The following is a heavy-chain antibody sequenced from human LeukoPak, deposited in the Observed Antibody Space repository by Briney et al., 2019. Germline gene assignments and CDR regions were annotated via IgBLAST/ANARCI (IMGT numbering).Heavy chain of an antibody. D-gene: IGHD3-10*01. CDR1: GGPLSGYS. Sequence: SETLSLTCAIYGGPLSGYSWSWIRQPPGKGLEWIGEINDRGSTTYNPSLQSRPSMSLGTSRNQFSLTLGSVTAADTAVYFCARSGRYQIYWGQGTLVTVSS. CDR3: ARSGRYQIY. CDR2: INDRGST. J-gene: IGHJ4*02. V-gene: IGHV4-34*01.